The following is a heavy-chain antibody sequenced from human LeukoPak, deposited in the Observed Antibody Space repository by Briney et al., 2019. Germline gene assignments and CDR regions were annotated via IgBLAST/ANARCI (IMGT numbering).Heavy chain of an antibody. Sequence: GGSLRLSCAASGFTFSSYAMHWVRQAPGKGLEWVAVISYDGSNKYYADSVRGRFTISRDNSKNTLYLQMNSLGAEATAVYYCARGASDYYYYLDASGKGNTVTVSS. J-gene: IGHJ6*03. V-gene: IGHV3-30*14. CDR1: GFTFSSYA. CDR2: ISYDGSNK. CDR3: ARGASDYYYYLDA.